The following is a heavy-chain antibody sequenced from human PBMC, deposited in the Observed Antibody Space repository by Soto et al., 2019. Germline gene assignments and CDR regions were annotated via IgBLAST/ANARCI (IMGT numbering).Heavy chain of an antibody. CDR1: GFNFSDYY. CDR3: ARDVVALDY. J-gene: IGHJ4*02. CDR2: IRSSGSTI. Sequence: QVQLVESGGGLVKPGGSLRLSCAASGFNFSDYYMSWIRQAPGKGLEWVSYIRSSGSTIYYADSVKGRFTISRDNAKNALYLQMNSMRSDDTAVYDCARDVVALDYWGQGTLVTVSS. D-gene: IGHD2-21*01. V-gene: IGHV3-11*01.